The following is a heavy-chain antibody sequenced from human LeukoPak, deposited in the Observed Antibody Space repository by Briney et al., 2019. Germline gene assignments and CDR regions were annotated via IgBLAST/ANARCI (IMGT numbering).Heavy chain of an antibody. CDR1: GFTFLNAW. CDR2: IKSKGNGGTI. Sequence: PGGSLRLSCAASGFTFLNAWVNWVRQAPGKGLEWVGHIKSKGNGGTIDYAAPVKGRFTISGDDSKNTVYLQMNSLEIEDTAVYFCTTDPGTGVRGYWGQGTLVTVSS. V-gene: IGHV3-15*01. D-gene: IGHD3-10*01. CDR3: TTDPGTGVRGY. J-gene: IGHJ4*02.